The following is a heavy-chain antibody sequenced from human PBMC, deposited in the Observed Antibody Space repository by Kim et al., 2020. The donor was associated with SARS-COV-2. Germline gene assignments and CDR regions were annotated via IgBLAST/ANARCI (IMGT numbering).Heavy chain of an antibody. V-gene: IGHV4-39*01. D-gene: IGHD3-10*01. Sequence: SETLSLTCTVSGGSISSSGSYWGWIRQPPGKGLEWIGTIYYSGSTYYNPSLKSRFAISVDTSKNQFSLKVNSVTTTYTAVYYCAKQHPYGSGSYAPYYFDYWGQGTLLTVSS. CDR1: GGSISSSGSY. CDR2: IYYSGST. J-gene: IGHJ4*02. CDR3: AKQHPYGSGSYAPYYFDY.